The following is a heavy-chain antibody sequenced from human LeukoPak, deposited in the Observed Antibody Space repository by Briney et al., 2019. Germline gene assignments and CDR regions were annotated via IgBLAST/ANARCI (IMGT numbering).Heavy chain of an antibody. D-gene: IGHD1/OR15-1a*01. Sequence: SETLSLTCTVSGGSVSSGSNYWSWIRQPPGMGLEWIGSIFYSGSTYYNPSLKSRVTMSVDTSKNQFSLNLSSVTAADTAVYYCARLFPEEQIDYWGQGALVTVS. CDR3: ARLFPEEQIDY. CDR2: IFYSGST. CDR1: GGSVSSGSNY. J-gene: IGHJ4*02. V-gene: IGHV4-39*01.